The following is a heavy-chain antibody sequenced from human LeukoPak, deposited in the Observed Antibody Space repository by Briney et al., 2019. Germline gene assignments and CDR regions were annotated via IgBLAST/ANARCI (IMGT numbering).Heavy chain of an antibody. CDR2: IGTAGDT. J-gene: IGHJ6*03. CDR3: ARPRFGDFYYMDV. V-gene: IGHV3-13*01. Sequence: GGSLRLSCAASGFTFSSYDMHWVRQPTGKGLEWVSAIGTAGDTYYAGSVKGRFTISRENAKNSLYLQMNSLKTEDTAVYYCARPRFGDFYYMDVWGKGTTVTISS. CDR1: GFTFSSYD. D-gene: IGHD3-16*01.